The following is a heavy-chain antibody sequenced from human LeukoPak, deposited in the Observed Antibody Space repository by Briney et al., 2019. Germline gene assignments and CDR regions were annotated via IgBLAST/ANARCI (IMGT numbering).Heavy chain of an antibody. CDR1: GGSISSSSYY. Sequence: SETLSLTCTVSGGSISSSSYYWGWIRQPPGKGLEWLGSIYYSGSTYYNPSRKSRVTISVDTSKNQFSLKLSSVTAADTAVYYCARLYYYVSSGYTLDYWGQGTLVTVSS. D-gene: IGHD3-22*01. CDR3: ARLYYYVSSGYTLDY. J-gene: IGHJ4*02. V-gene: IGHV4-39*01. CDR2: IYYSGST.